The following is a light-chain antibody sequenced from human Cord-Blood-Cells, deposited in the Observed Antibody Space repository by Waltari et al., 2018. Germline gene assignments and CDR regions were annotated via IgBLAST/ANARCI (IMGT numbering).Light chain of an antibody. V-gene: IGLV1-40*01. CDR1: SSNIGAGYD. CDR3: QSYDSSLSGSV. J-gene: IGLJ3*02. CDR2: GNS. Sequence: QSVLTQPPSVSGAPGQRVTISCTGSSSNIGAGYDVHWYQQLPGTAPKLLIYGNSHRPSGVPDLFSGSKSGTSASLAITGLQAEDEAYYYCQSYDSSLSGSVFGGGTKLTVL.